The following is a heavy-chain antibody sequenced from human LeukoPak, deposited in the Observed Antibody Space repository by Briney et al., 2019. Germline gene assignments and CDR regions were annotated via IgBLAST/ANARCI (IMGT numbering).Heavy chain of an antibody. Sequence: SVKVSCKASGGTFSSYAISWVRQAPGQGLEWMGGIIPIFGTANYAQKFQGRVTITADESTSTAYMELSSLRSEDTAVYYCAREGGVRFLEWLPHNWFDPWGQGTLVTVSS. J-gene: IGHJ5*02. CDR1: GGTFSSYA. CDR2: IIPIFGTA. CDR3: AREGGVRFLEWLPHNWFDP. D-gene: IGHD3-3*01. V-gene: IGHV1-69*13.